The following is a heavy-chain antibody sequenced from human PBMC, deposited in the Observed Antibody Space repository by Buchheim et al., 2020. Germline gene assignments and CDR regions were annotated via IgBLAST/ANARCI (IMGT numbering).Heavy chain of an antibody. CDR2: IYYSGST. CDR1: GGSISSSSYY. J-gene: IGHJ4*02. Sequence: QLQLQESGPGLVKPSETLSLTCTVSGGSISSSSYYWGWIRQPPGKGLEWIGSIYYSGSTYYNPSLKSRVTISVDTSKNQFSLKLSSVTAADTAVYYCARHRQGYSYGWWFPPDYWGQGTL. D-gene: IGHD5-18*01. V-gene: IGHV4-39*01. CDR3: ARHRQGYSYGWWFPPDY.